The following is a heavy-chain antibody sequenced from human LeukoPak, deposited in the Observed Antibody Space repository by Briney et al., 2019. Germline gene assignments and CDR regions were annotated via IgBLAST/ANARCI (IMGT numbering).Heavy chain of an antibody. D-gene: IGHD2-15*01. CDR1: GFTFSSYA. CDR2: ISGSGGST. J-gene: IGHJ4*02. CDR3: ARRAGSYSHSYDY. V-gene: IGHV3-23*01. Sequence: PGGSLRLSCAASGFTFSSYAMSWVRQAPGKGLEWVSAISGSGGSTYYADSVKGRFTISRDNSKDTLYLQMNSLRAEDTAVYYCARRAGSYSHSYDYWGQGTLVTVSS.